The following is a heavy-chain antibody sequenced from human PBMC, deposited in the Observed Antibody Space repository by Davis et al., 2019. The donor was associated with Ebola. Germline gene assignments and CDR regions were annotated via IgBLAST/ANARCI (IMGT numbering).Heavy chain of an antibody. V-gene: IGHV3-30*03. Sequence: PGGSLRLSCAASGFTFSSYGMHWVRQAPGKGLEWVAVISYDGSNKYYADSVKGRFTISRDNAKNSLYLQMNSLRAEDTAVYYCARDSGLYERYCSSTSCYGGWFDPWGQGTLVTVSS. J-gene: IGHJ5*02. D-gene: IGHD2-2*01. CDR1: GFTFSSYG. CDR3: ARDSGLYERYCSSTSCYGGWFDP. CDR2: ISYDGSNK.